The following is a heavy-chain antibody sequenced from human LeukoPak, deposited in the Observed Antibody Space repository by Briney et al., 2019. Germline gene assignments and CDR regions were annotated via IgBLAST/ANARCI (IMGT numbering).Heavy chain of an antibody. CDR2: IIPIFGIA. Sequence: SVKVSCKASGGTFSSYAISWVRQAPGQGLEWMGRIIPIFGIANYAQKFQGRVTITADKSTSTAYMELSSLRSEDTAVYYCAQPARGYCSGGSCYAYWGQGTLVTVSS. D-gene: IGHD2-15*01. J-gene: IGHJ4*02. CDR3: AQPARGYCSGGSCYAY. CDR1: GGTFSSYA. V-gene: IGHV1-69*04.